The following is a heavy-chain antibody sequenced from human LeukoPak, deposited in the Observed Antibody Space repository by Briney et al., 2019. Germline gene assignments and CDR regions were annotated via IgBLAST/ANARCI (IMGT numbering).Heavy chain of an antibody. CDR1: GFTFDDYA. Sequence: PGRSLRLSCAASGFTFDDYAMHWVRQAPGKGLEWVSGISWNSGSIGYADSVKGRFTISRDNAKTSLYLQMNSLRAEDTALYYCAKDSDDFWSGLKTRYFDLWGRGTLVTVSS. V-gene: IGHV3-9*01. D-gene: IGHD3-3*01. CDR2: ISWNSGSI. J-gene: IGHJ2*01. CDR3: AKDSDDFWSGLKTRYFDL.